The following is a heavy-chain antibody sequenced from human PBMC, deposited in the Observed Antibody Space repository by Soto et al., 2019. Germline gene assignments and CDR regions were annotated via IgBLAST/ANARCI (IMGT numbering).Heavy chain of an antibody. Sequence: QVQLQESGPGLVKPSQTLSLTCTVSGGSITSDYSCWSWIRQPPGEGLEWIGHIFDSGTTYTNPSLRSKVAIALDTSKHHLSPTLSSVTAADTAVYYCARGPSGDKVHYWGQGALVTVSS. CDR2: IFDSGTT. CDR1: GGSITSDYSC. D-gene: IGHD7-27*01. J-gene: IGHJ4*02. V-gene: IGHV4-30-4*01. CDR3: ARGPSGDKVHY.